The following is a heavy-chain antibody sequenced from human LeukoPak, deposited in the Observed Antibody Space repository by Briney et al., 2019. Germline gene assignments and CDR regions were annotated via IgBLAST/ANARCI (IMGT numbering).Heavy chain of an antibody. D-gene: IGHD2-21*01. Sequence: TGGSLRHSCTASGLSLNDYAMSWVRQVPGKGLEWVSASSSSDDGKWYAESVRGRFTISRDTSKNTVYLQMNSLRVEDAGVYYCAKAPVTSCRGAFCYPFDYWGHGTLVTVSS. CDR3: AKAPVTSCRGAFCYPFDY. J-gene: IGHJ4*01. CDR1: GLSLNDYA. CDR2: SSSSDDGK. V-gene: IGHV3-23*01.